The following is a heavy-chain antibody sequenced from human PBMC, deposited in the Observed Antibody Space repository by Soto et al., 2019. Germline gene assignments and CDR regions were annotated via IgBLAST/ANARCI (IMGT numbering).Heavy chain of an antibody. CDR1: GFSVSSNY. CDR3: VRDQNL. CDR2: IFGSSDI. V-gene: IGHV3-66*01. J-gene: IGHJ4*02. Sequence: EVQLVESGGGLVQPGGSLRLSCAASGFSVSSNYMSWVRQTPGKGLEWVSLIFGSSDIHYTDSVKGRFTVSRDDSKNTLYLQMNSLRDEDTAVYYCVRDQNLWDQGTLVTVSS.